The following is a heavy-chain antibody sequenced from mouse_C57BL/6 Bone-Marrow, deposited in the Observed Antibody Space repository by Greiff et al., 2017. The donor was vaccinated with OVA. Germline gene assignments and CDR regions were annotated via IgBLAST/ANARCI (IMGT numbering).Heavy chain of an antibody. CDR3: ARDYYYGSRFAY. J-gene: IGHJ3*01. CDR2: IDPSDSYT. D-gene: IGHD1-1*01. V-gene: IGHV1-69*01. Sequence: QVQLQQPGAELVMPGASVKLSCKASGYTFTSYWMHWVKQRPGQGLEWIGEIDPSDSYTNYNQKFKGKSTLTVDKSSSTAYMQLSSLTSEDSAVYDCARDYYYGSRFAYWGQGTLVTVSA. CDR1: GYTFTSYW.